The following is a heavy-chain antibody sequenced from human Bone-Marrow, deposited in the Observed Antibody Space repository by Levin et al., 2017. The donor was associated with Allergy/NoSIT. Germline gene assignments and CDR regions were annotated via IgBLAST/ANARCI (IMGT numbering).Heavy chain of an antibody. V-gene: IGHV4-59*01. J-gene: IGHJ5*02. Sequence: SETLSLTCSVSGGSITSYYWTWIRQAPGKGLEWIGYISYSGGPTYNPSLKSRITITADKSKNHFSLKFTSGTAADPAVYSCTRSLGYCDTSTCYGSWFDPWGQGTLVSVSS. D-gene: IGHD2/OR15-2a*01. CDR2: ISYSGGP. CDR1: GGSITSYY. CDR3: TRSLGYCDTSTCYGSWFDP.